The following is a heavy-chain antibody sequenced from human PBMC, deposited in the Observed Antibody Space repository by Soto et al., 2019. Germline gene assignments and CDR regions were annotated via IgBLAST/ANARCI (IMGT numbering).Heavy chain of an antibody. CDR2: IYYSGST. Sequence: SETLSLTCTVSGDSISSGGYYWNWIRQHPGKGLEWIGYIYYSGSTYYNPSLKSRVTISVDTSKNQFSLKLSSVTAADTAVYYCARTGTYYGSSYGMDVWGQGTTVTVSS. CDR3: ARTGTYYGSSYGMDV. D-gene: IGHD3-10*01. V-gene: IGHV4-31*03. CDR1: GDSISSGGYY. J-gene: IGHJ6*02.